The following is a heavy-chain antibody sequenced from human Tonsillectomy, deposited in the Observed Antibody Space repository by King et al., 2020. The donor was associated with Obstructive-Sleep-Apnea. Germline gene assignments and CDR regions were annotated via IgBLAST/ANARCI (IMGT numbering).Heavy chain of an antibody. V-gene: IGHV4-31*03. CDR3: ARGRGVIVITYYFDY. J-gene: IGHJ4*02. D-gene: IGHD3-16*02. Sequence: QLQESGPGLVKPSQTLSLTCTVSGGSISSGGYYWSWIRQHPGKGLEWIGYIYYSGSTYYNPSLKRRVTISVETSKKQFSLKLSSVTAADTAVYYCARGRGVIVITYYFDYWGQGTLVTVSS. CDR1: GGSISSGGYY. CDR2: IYYSGST.